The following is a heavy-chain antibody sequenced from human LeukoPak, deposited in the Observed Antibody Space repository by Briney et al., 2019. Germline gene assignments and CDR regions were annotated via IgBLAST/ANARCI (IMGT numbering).Heavy chain of an antibody. J-gene: IGHJ4*02. D-gene: IGHD4-17*01. V-gene: IGHV3-53*01. CDR1: GGSFSGYY. CDR2: IYSGGST. CDR3: ARAADYGVFY. Sequence: ETLSLTCAVYGGSFSGYYWSWIRQPPGKGLEWVSVIYSGGSTYYADSVKGRFTISRDNSKNTLYLQMNSLRAEDTAVYYCARAADYGVFYWGQGTLVTVSS.